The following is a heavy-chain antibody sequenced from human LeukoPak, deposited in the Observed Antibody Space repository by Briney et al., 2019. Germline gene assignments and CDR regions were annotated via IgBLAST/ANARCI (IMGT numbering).Heavy chain of an antibody. CDR1: GYTFTSYD. D-gene: IGHD3-10*01. CDR2: MNPNSGNT. J-gene: IGHJ4*02. V-gene: IGHV1-8*01. Sequence: ASVKVSCKASGYTFTSYDINWVRQATGQGLEWMGWMNPNSGNTGYAQKFQGSVTMTRNTSISTAYMELSSLRSEDTAVYYCARGGYGSGSYYFDYWGQGTLVTVSS. CDR3: ARGGYGSGSYYFDY.